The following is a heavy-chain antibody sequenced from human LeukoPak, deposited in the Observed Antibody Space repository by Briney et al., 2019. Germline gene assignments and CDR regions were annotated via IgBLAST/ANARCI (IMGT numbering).Heavy chain of an antibody. CDR2: NYSWKRT. V-gene: IGHV3-53*04. CDR1: GFTVSSNY. D-gene: IGHD6-19*01. Sequence: EPGGSLRLSCAASGFTVSSNYMSWLRHAPGKAVEGVAVNYSWKRTYHPDSLKGRLTISRHDSKNTLYLQMNSQRGEDTRVYYCARDRSSGHPTNWFDPWGQGTLVTVSS. J-gene: IGHJ5*02. CDR3: ARDRSSGHPTNWFDP.